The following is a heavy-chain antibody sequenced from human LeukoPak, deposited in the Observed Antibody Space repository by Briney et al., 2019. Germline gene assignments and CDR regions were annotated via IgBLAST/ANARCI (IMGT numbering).Heavy chain of an antibody. Sequence: SETLSLTCTVSGDSINSRSYYWDWIRQPPGKGLEWIGNLYYGGNTHYNPSLKSRVTISADTSNNQFSLNLSSVTAADTAVYYCARLTLSGSRSVLDAFDIWGQGTMVTVSS. CDR3: ARLTLSGSRSVLDAFDI. J-gene: IGHJ3*02. CDR2: LYYGGNT. D-gene: IGHD3-10*01. CDR1: GDSINSRSYY. V-gene: IGHV4-39*01.